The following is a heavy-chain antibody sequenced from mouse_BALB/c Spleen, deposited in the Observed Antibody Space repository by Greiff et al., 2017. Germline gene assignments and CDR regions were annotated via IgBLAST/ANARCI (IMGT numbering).Heavy chain of an antibody. V-gene: IGHV2-9*02. CDR1: GFSLTSYG. CDR3: ARVGGNYVPFFAY. D-gene: IGHD2-1*01. Sequence: VMLVESGPGLVAPSQSLSITCTVSGFSLTSYGVHWVRQPPGKGLEWLGVIWAGGSTNYNSALMSRLSISKDNSKSQVFLKMNSLQTDDTAMYYCARVGGNYVPFFAYWGQGTLVTVSA. J-gene: IGHJ3*01. CDR2: IWAGGST.